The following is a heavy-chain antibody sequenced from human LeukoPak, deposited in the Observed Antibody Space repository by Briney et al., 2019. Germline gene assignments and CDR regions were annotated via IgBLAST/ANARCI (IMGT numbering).Heavy chain of an antibody. CDR2: ISSSGSTI. V-gene: IGHV3-48*03. CDR3: ARGHSSGWSIPFDY. D-gene: IGHD6-19*01. J-gene: IGHJ4*02. Sequence: GGSLRLSCAASGFTFSSYEMNWVRQAPGKGLEWVSYISSSGSTIYYADSVKGRFTISRDNAKNSLYLQMNSLRAEDTAVYYCARGHSSGWSIPFDYWGQGTLVTVSS. CDR1: GFTFSSYE.